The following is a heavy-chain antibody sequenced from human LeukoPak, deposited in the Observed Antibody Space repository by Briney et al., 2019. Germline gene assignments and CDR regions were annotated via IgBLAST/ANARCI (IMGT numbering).Heavy chain of an antibody. J-gene: IGHJ4*02. CDR2: ISSGSDYI. V-gene: IGHV3-21*01. CDR3: ARGWGYGGNRVDY. CDR1: GFTFVKYT. Sequence: PGGSLRLSCVTSGFTFVKYTMHWVRQAPGKGLEWVASISSGSDYIYYADSLKGRFTISRDNAKNTLYLQMNSLRAEDTAVYYCARGWGYGGNRVDYWGQGTLVTVSS. D-gene: IGHD4-23*01.